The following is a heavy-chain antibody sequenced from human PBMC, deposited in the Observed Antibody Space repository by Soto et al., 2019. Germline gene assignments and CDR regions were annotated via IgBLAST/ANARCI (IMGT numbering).Heavy chain of an antibody. Sequence: PSETLSLTCTVSGASISGSYWSWIRQTPGKGLEWIGYLSYSGTTHYNPSLRGRVTISRDTSDLQFSLRLISVTTADTAIYFCARHRAFGINSVSPFDVWGQGKLVTVSS. CDR2: LSYSGTT. D-gene: IGHD1-20*01. CDR3: ARHRAFGINSVSPFDV. CDR1: GASISGSY. J-gene: IGHJ3*01. V-gene: IGHV4-59*08.